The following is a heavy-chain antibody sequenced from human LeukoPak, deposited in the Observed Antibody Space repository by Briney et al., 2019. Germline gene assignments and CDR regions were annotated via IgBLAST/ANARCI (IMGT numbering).Heavy chain of an antibody. CDR2: IYKGRTT. J-gene: IGHJ4*02. D-gene: IGHD2-15*01. Sequence: MPSQTLSLTCSVSGDSVSIITYYWGWIRHRPGRGPEWIGYIYKGRTTSYTPSLKNRVTISVDTSKIQFSLNLDSVTAADTALYYCARVVVPAAVVYWGQGIPVIVSS. V-gene: IGHV4-31*03. CDR1: GDSVSIITYY. CDR3: ARVVVPAAVVY.